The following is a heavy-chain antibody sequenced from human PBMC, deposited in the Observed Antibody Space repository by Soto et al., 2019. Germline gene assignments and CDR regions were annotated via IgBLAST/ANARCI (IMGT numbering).Heavy chain of an antibody. J-gene: IGHJ3*02. CDR3: ARHGRWHDLDI. V-gene: IGHV4-59*08. Sequence: QVQLQESAPGLVKPSETLSLTCTVSGGSISSYYWSWIRQPPGKGLEWIGYLYYSGRTNYNPSLKSRVTISVDTAKIHFSLKLSSVTAADTALYYCARHGRWHDLDIWGQGTMVPVSS. CDR1: GGSISSYY. D-gene: IGHD1-1*01. CDR2: LYYSGRT.